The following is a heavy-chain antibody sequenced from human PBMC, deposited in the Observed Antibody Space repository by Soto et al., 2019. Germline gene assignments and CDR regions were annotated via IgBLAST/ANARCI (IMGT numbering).Heavy chain of an antibody. CDR2: IYSGGST. V-gene: IGHV3-53*01. J-gene: IGHJ1*01. CDR1: GFTVSSNY. CDR3: ARDRVESGYPEYFQH. D-gene: IGHD3-22*01. Sequence: EVPLVESGGGWIQPGGSLRLSCAASGFTVSSNYMSWVRQAPGKGLGWVSVIYSGGSTFYADSVKGRFTISRDNSKNTLYLQMNSLRAEDTAVYYCARDRVESGYPEYFQHWGQGTLVTVSS.